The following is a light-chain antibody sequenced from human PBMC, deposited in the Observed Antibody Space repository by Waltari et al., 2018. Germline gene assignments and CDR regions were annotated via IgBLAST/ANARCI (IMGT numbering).Light chain of an antibody. CDR3: SSYTSSDTPV. J-gene: IGLJ1*01. CDR1: SSDVGGYNF. V-gene: IGLV2-14*01. CDR2: DVS. Sequence: QSALTQPASVSGSPGQSITISCTGTSSDVGGYNFVSWYQQHPVNAPKLMIYDVSNRPSGVSNRFSGSKSGNTASLTISGLQAEDEADYYCSSYTSSDTPVFGTGTKVTVV.